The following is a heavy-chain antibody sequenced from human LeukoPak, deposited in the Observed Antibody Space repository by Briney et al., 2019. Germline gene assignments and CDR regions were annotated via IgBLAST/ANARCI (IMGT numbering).Heavy chain of an antibody. V-gene: IGHV1-2*02. CDR3: ARGWSYYGSGSYYIDPHFDY. CDR1: VYTFTGYY. D-gene: IGHD3-10*01. CDR2: INPNSGGT. Sequence: SVKVSSKASVYTFTGYYMHWVRQAPGQRLEWMGSINPNSGGTNYAQKFQGRVTMTRDTSISTAYMELSRLRSDDTAVYYCARGWSYYGSGSYYIDPHFDYWGQGTLVTVSS. J-gene: IGHJ4*02.